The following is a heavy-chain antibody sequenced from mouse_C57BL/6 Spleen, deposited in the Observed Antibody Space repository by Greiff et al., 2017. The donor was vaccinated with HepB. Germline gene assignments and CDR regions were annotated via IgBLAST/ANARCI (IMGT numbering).Heavy chain of an antibody. CDR2: IDPSDSYT. Sequence: QVQLQQPGAELVRPGTSVKLSCKASGYTFTSYWMHWVKQRPGQGLEWIGVIDPSDSYTNYNQKFKGKATLTVDTSSSTAYMQLSSLTSEDSAVYYCARYSSGYAMDYWGQGTSVTVSS. CDR3: ARYSSGYAMDY. D-gene: IGHD3-2*02. V-gene: IGHV1-59*01. J-gene: IGHJ4*01. CDR1: GYTFTSYW.